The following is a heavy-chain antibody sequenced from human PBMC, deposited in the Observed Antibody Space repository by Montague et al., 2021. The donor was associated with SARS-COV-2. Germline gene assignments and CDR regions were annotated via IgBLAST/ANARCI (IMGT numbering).Heavy chain of an antibody. D-gene: IGHD6-13*01. V-gene: IGHV4-34*01. CDR2: INHSGST. CDR3: ARCRYSSSWYGWKGMDV. Sequence: SETLSLTCTVSGGSISSYYWSWIRQPPGKGLEWIGEINHSGSTNYNPSLKSRVTISVDTSKNQFSLKLSSVTAADTAVYYCARCRYSSSWYGWKGMDVWGQGTTVTVSS. J-gene: IGHJ6*02. CDR1: GGSISSYY.